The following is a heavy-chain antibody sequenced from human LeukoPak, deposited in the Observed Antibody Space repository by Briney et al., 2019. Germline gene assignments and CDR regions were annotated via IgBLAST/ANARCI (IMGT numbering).Heavy chain of an antibody. CDR2: IYHSGST. CDR3: ARDRGYYYDSSGYSDY. D-gene: IGHD3-22*01. J-gene: IGHJ4*02. Sequence: SETLSLTCTVSGYSISSGYCWGWIRQPPGKGLEWIGSIYHSGSTYYNPSLKSRVTISVDTSKNQFSLKLSSVTAADTAVYYCARDRGYYYDSSGYSDYWGQGTLVTVSS. CDR1: GYSISSGYC. V-gene: IGHV4-38-2*02.